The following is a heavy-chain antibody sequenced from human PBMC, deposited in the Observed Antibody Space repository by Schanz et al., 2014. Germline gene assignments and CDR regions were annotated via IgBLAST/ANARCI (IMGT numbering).Heavy chain of an antibody. Sequence: EVQLVESGGGLVQPGESLRLSCAVSGFIFSSYSMSWVRQAPGKGLEWVGRITNKPNNYNTEYAASVKGRFTISRDDSRNSLYLQMSSLKTEDTAVYYCVRLDVHDYWGQGTLVTVSA. V-gene: IGHV3-72*01. CDR2: ITNKPNNYNT. CDR3: VRLDVHDY. CDR1: GFIFSSYS. J-gene: IGHJ4*02. D-gene: IGHD3-16*01.